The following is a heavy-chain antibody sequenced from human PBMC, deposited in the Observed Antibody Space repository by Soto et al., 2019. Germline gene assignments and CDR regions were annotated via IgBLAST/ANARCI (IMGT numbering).Heavy chain of an antibody. Sequence: GGSLRLSCAASGFTFSNYAIHWVRQAPGQGLEWVAFISYDGTNKYYADSVRGRFTVSRDNSKNTLSLQMSSLRAEDTALYYCARDPYCASGPCSRGFDPGGKEPLVTVPP. V-gene: IGHV3-30-3*01. J-gene: IGHJ5*02. CDR3: ARDPYCASGPCSRGFDP. CDR2: ISYDGTNK. D-gene: IGHD2-8*01. CDR1: GFTFSNYA.